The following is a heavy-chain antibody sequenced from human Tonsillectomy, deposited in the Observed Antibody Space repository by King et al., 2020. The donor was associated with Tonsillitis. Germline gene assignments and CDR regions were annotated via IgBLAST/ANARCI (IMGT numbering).Heavy chain of an antibody. V-gene: IGHV3-33*06. J-gene: IGHJ6*02. Sequence: QLQESGGGVVKPGRSLRLSCAASGFTFSSYGMHWVRQAPGKGLEWVAVIWYDGSNKYYADSVKGRFTISRDNSKNTLYLQMNSLRAEDTAVYYCAKDRLLWFGASAMDVCGQGTTGTVSS. CDR2: IWYDGSNK. CDR1: GFTFSSYG. CDR3: AKDRLLWFGASAMDV. D-gene: IGHD3-10*01.